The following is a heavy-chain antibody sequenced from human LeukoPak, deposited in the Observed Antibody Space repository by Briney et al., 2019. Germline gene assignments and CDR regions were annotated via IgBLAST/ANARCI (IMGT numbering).Heavy chain of an antibody. V-gene: IGHV1-69*06. CDR1: GGTFSNYA. CDR3: ARASSDDTAMATPFAY. D-gene: IGHD5-18*01. Sequence: SVKVSCKASGGTFSNYAINWVRQAPGQGLEWMGGITPIFGTANYLQKFQGRVTITADKSTSTAYMELSRLRSEDTAIYYCARASSDDTAMATPFAYWGQGTLVTVSS. CDR2: ITPIFGTA. J-gene: IGHJ4*02.